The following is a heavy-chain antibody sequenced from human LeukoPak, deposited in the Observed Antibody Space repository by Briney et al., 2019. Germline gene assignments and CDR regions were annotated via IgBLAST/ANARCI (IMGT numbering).Heavy chain of an antibody. J-gene: IGHJ4*02. Sequence: GGSLRLSCAVSGFTVISNYMSWVRQAPGKGLEWVTVIYNSGSAYYADSVEGRFTISRDSSKNTLYLQMNSLRAEDTAVYYCARDVPAISGSYYYFDYWGQGTLVTVSS. D-gene: IGHD3-10*01. CDR2: IYNSGSA. V-gene: IGHV3-66*03. CDR1: GFTVISNY. CDR3: ARDVPAISGSYYYFDY.